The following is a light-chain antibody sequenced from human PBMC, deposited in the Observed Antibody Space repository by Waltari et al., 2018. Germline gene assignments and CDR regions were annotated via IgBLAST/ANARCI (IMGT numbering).Light chain of an antibody. J-gene: IGKJ4*01. CDR2: DAS. CDR3: QQYDDWPPLT. V-gene: IGKV1-27*01. CDR1: QDIRTY. Sequence: DIEKTQSPSSLSASVGDRVTITCRASQDIRTYLAWYQQKPGKVPALLIYDASTLQSGVPSRFSGRGSGTEFTLTITSLQPEDFGVYYCQQYDDWPPLTFGGGTKVEIK.